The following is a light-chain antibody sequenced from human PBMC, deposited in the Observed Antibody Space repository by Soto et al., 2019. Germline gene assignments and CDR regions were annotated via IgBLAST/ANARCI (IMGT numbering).Light chain of an antibody. J-gene: IGLJ1*01. Sequence: QSLLTRPASVSGSPGQSITSSCTGTSSDVGGYNYVSWYQQHPGKAPKLMIYEVSNRPSGVSNRFSGSKSGNTASLTISGLQAEDEADYYCSSYTSSSTLYVFGTGTKVTV. V-gene: IGLV2-14*01. CDR2: EVS. CDR3: SSYTSSSTLYV. CDR1: SSDVGGYNY.